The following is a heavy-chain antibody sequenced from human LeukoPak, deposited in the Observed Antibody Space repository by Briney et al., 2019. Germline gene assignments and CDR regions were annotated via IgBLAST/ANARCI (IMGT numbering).Heavy chain of an antibody. Sequence: GRSLRLSCAASGFTFSSYGMHWVRQAPGQGLEWMGIINPSGGSTSYAQKFQGRVTMTRDTSTSTVYMELSSLRSEDTAVYYCASGARGYYYMDVWGKGTTVTVSS. D-gene: IGHD4/OR15-4a*01. J-gene: IGHJ6*03. CDR3: ASGARGYYYMDV. V-gene: IGHV1-46*01. CDR1: GFTFSSYG. CDR2: INPSGGST.